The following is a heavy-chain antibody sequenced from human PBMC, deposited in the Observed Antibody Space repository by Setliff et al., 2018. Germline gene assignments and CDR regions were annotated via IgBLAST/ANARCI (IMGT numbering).Heavy chain of an antibody. CDR2: IYITGNP. D-gene: IGHD1-26*01. V-gene: IGHV4-4*07. J-gene: IGHJ4*02. CDR1: GASIRHTSYF. Sequence: SETLSLTCTVSGASIRHTSYFWTWVRQPAGKGLEWIGHIYITGNPGVNPSLESRVAMSIDKSRNQLSLKLSSVTAADTAVYYCARAYSGSQYPYYFEFWGQGTLVTVSS. CDR3: ARAYSGSQYPYYFEF.